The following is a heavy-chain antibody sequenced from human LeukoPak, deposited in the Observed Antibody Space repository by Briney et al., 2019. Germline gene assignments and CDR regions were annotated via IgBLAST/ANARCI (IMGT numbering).Heavy chain of an antibody. CDR3: AKDMNSIAFYDMDV. CDR2: ISWNSGSI. Sequence: GRSLRLSCAASGFTFDDYAMHWVRQAPGKGLESVSGISWNSGSIGYADSVKGRFTISRDNAKNSLYLQMNSLRAEDTALYFCAKDMNSIAFYDMDVWGQGNTVTVSS. V-gene: IGHV3-9*01. J-gene: IGHJ6*02. D-gene: IGHD4-11*01. CDR1: GFTFDDYA.